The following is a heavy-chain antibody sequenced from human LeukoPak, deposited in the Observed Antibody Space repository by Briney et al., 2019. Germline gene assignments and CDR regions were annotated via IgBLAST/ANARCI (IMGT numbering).Heavy chain of an antibody. Sequence: SETLSLTRTVSGGSISSYYWSWIRQPAGKGLEWIGRIYTSGSTNYNPSLKSRVTMSVDTSKNQFSLKLSSVTAADTAVYYCARYMTTVTTRDAFDIWGQGTMVTVSS. CDR3: ARYMTTVTTRDAFDI. CDR1: GGSISSYY. V-gene: IGHV4-4*07. D-gene: IGHD4-17*01. J-gene: IGHJ3*02. CDR2: IYTSGST.